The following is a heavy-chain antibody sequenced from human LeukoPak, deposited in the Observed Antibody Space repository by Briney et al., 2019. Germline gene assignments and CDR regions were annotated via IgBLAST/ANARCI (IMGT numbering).Heavy chain of an antibody. J-gene: IGHJ4*02. D-gene: IGHD2-8*01. CDR3: AKGRGVYFDY. Sequence: QSGGSLRLSCAASGFTFSSYGMHWLRQAPGKGLEGVAFIWYDRSNKYYADSVKRRFTISRDNSKNTLYLQMNSLRGDDTAVYYCAKGRGVYFDYWGQGTLVTVST. CDR1: GFTFSSYG. CDR2: IWYDRSNK. V-gene: IGHV3-30*02.